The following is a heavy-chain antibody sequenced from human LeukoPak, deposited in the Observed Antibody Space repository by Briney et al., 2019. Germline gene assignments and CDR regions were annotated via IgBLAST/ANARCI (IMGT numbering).Heavy chain of an antibody. V-gene: IGHV3-48*03. Sequence: GGSLRLSCAASGFTFSSYEMNWVRQAPGKGLEWVSYISSSGSTIYYADSVKGRFTISRDNAKNSLYVQMNRLRAEDTAVYYCAELGITMIGGVWGKGTTVTISS. CDR2: ISSSGSTI. CDR3: AELGITMIGGV. CDR1: GFTFSSYE. D-gene: IGHD3-10*02. J-gene: IGHJ6*04.